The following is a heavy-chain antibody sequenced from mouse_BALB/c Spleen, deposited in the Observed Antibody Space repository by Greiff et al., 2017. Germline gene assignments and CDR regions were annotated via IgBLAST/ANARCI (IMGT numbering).Heavy chain of an antibody. CDR2: INPSSGYT. J-gene: IGHJ2*01. D-gene: IGHD4-1*01. CDR1: GYTFTSYT. CDR3: ARITGKDY. Sequence: VQLQQSAAELARPGASVKMSCKASGYTFTSYTMHWVKQRPGQGLEWIGYINPSSGYTEYNQKFKDKTTLTADKSSSTAYMQLSSLTSEDSAVYYCARITGKDYWGQGTTLTVSS. V-gene: IGHV1-4*02.